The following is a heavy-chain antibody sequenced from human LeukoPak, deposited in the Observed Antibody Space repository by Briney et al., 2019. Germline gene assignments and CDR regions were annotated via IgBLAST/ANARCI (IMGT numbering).Heavy chain of an antibody. J-gene: IGHJ3*01. CDR2: IFHSGST. CDR1: GYSLISGYY. Sequence: SETLSLTCTVSGYSLISGYYWGWIRQPPGKGLEWIASIFHSGSTFYNPSVKSRVTISVDTSKNQFSLTLRSVTAADTAVYYCARETEKQWQYWGQGTMATVSS. V-gene: IGHV4-38-2*02. CDR3: ARETEKQWQY. D-gene: IGHD6-19*01.